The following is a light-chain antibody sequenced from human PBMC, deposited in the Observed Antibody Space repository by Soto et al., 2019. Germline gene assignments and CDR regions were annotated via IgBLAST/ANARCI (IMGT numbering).Light chain of an antibody. J-gene: IGKJ4*01. V-gene: IGKV3-20*01. CDR2: GSS. CDR1: QNIRSNY. Sequence: EIVLAQSPDTLSLSPGQRATLSCRASQNIRSNYVAWYQQKPGQAPRLLIFGSSSTATGIPDRFSASGSGTDFSLTISRLEPEEFGVYYCQQYGYEPRTFGGGTKVDIK. CDR3: QQYGYEPRT.